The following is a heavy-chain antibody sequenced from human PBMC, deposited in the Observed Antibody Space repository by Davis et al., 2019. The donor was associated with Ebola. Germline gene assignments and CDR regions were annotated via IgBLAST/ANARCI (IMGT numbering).Heavy chain of an antibody. CDR1: GYTFITYY. CDR3: AAWRYYYDSSGYFHDAFDI. CDR2: INPSGGST. V-gene: IGHV1-46*01. D-gene: IGHD3-22*01. J-gene: IGHJ3*02. Sequence: ASVKVSCKASGYTFITYYIHWVRQAPGQGLDWMVIINPSGGSTTYAQKFQGRVTMTRDTSTSTVYMELSSLRSDDTAVYYCAAWRYYYDSSGYFHDAFDIWGQGTTVTVSS.